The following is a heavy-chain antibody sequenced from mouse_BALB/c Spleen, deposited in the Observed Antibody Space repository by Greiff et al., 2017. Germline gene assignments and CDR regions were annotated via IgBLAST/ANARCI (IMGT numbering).Heavy chain of an antibody. CDR2: INPYNDGT. Sequence: EVKVVESGPELVKPGASVKMSCKASGYTFTSYVMHWVKQKPGQGLEWIGYINPYNDGTKYNEKFKGKATLTSDKSSSTAYMELSSLTSEDSAVYYCARTTVVEGAWFAYWGQGTLVTVSA. V-gene: IGHV1-14*01. CDR3: ARTTVVEGAWFAY. D-gene: IGHD1-1*01. J-gene: IGHJ3*01. CDR1: GYTFTSYV.